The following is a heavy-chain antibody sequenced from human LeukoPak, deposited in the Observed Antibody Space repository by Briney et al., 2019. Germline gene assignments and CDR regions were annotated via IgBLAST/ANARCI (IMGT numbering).Heavy chain of an antibody. J-gene: IGHJ4*02. CDR1: GFTFSSYL. CDR3: AKVGSGWYGVAY. CDR2: IWYDGSNK. V-gene: IGHV3-30*02. D-gene: IGHD6-19*01. Sequence: PGGSLRLSCAASGFTFSSYLMSWVRQAPGKGLEWVAVIWYDGSNKYYADSVRGRFTISRDNSKNTVYLQMNSLRGEDTALYYCAKVGSGWYGVAYWGQGTLVTVSP.